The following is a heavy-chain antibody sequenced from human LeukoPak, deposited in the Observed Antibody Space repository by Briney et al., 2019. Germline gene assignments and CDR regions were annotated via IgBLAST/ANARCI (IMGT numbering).Heavy chain of an antibody. CDR3: AKGYYDSSAYRPLLSDY. J-gene: IGHJ4*02. D-gene: IGHD3-22*01. Sequence: GGSLRLSCAASGFTFSSYAMSWVRQAPGKGLEWVSAISGSGGSTYYADSVKGRFTISRDNSKNTLYLQMNSLRAEDTAVYYCAKGYYDSSAYRPLLSDYWGQGTLVTVSS. CDR2: ISGSGGST. CDR1: GFTFSSYA. V-gene: IGHV3-23*01.